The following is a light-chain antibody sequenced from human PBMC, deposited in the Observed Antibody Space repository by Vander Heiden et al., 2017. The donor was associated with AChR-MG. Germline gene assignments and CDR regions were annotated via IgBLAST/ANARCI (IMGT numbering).Light chain of an antibody. Sequence: SVLTQPPSASGTPGQRVTISCSGSSSNIGTYTVNWYQQVPGTAPKLLIYSNTQRPSGVPDRFSGSKSGTSASLAISGLQSEDESDYYCAAWDDSLSGWVFGGGTKLAVL. CDR3: AAWDDSLSGWV. J-gene: IGLJ3*02. V-gene: IGLV1-44*01. CDR1: SSNIGTYT. CDR2: SNT.